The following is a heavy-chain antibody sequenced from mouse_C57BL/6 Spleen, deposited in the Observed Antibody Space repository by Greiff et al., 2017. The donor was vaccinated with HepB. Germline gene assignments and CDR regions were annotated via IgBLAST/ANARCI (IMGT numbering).Heavy chain of an antibody. CDR2: IYWDDDK. Sequence: QVTLKVSGPGILQSSQTLSLTCSFSGFSLSTSGMGVSWIRQPSGKGLEWLAHIYWDDDKRYNPSLKSRLTISKDTSRNQVFLKISSVDTADTATYYCPREEGDGNYDYWYFDVWGTGTTVTVSS. J-gene: IGHJ1*03. D-gene: IGHD2-1*01. CDR3: PREEGDGNYDYWYFDV. CDR1: GFSLSTSGMG. V-gene: IGHV8-12*01.